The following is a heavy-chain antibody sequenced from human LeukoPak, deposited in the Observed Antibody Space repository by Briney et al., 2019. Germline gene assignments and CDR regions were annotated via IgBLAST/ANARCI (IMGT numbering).Heavy chain of an antibody. J-gene: IGHJ6*02. CDR3: ARDPGAMVRGVTFYGMDV. Sequence: PSETLSLTCTVSGGSISTNNYYWGWIRQPPGKGLEWIASIYFSGSTYYNPSLKSRVTISIDTSKNQFSLKLSSVTAADTAVYYCARDPGAMVRGVTFYGMDVWGQGTTVTVSS. V-gene: IGHV4-39*07. D-gene: IGHD3-10*01. CDR2: IYFSGST. CDR1: GGSISTNNYY.